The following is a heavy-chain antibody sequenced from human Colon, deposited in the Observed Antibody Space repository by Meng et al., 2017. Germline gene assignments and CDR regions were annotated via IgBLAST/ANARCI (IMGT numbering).Heavy chain of an antibody. Sequence: VERVESGGGVVQPGRSLRLSCAASGFTFSSYAMHWVRQAPGKGLEWVAVISYDGSNKYYADSVKGRFTISRDNSKNTLYLQMNSLRAEDTAVYYCASAWGDYWGQGTLVTVSS. J-gene: IGHJ4*02. V-gene: IGHV3-30*01. D-gene: IGHD3-16*01. CDR1: GFTFSSYA. CDR3: ASAWGDY. CDR2: ISYDGSNK.